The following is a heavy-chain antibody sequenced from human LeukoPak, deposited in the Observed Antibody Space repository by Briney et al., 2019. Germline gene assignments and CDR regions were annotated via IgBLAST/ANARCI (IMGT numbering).Heavy chain of an antibody. V-gene: IGHV3-74*01. J-gene: IGHJ3*02. Sequence: GGSLRLSCAASGFTFSSYWMHWVRQAPGKGLVWVSRPNSDGSSTSYADSVKGRFTISRDNAKNTLYLQMNSLRAEDTAVYYCARDSRDYDYVWGSYRQANDGFDIWGQGTMVTVSS. CDR1: GFTFSSYW. CDR2: PNSDGSST. CDR3: ARDSRDYDYVWGSYRQANDGFDI. D-gene: IGHD3-16*02.